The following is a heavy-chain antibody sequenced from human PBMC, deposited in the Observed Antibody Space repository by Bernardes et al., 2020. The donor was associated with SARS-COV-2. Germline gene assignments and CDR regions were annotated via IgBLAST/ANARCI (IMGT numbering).Heavy chain of an antibody. CDR2: INPNSGGT. D-gene: IGHD3-22*01. V-gene: IGHV1-2*02. CDR3: ARPPTNYDRYGMDV. Sequence: ASVKVSCKASGYMFTGYYIHWVRQAPGQGLEWMGWINPNSGGTNPAQKFQGRVTWTRDTSISTAFMEVTRLRSDDTAVYYCARPPTNYDRYGMDVWGQGTTVTVSS. J-gene: IGHJ6*02. CDR1: GYMFTGYY.